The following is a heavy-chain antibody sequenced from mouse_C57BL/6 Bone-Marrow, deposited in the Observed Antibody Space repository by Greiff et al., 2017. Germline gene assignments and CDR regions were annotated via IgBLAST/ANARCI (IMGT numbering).Heavy chain of an antibody. CDR1: GYTFTSYW. D-gene: IGHD1-1*01. Sequence: QVQLQQSGAELVKPGASVKMSCKASGYTFTSYWITWVKQRPGQGLEWIGDIYPGSGSTNYNEKFKSKATLTVDTSSSTCYMQLSSLTSEDSAVYYCARVYGSRGNYWGQGTTLTVSS. V-gene: IGHV1-55*01. CDR3: ARVYGSRGNY. CDR2: IYPGSGST. J-gene: IGHJ2*01.